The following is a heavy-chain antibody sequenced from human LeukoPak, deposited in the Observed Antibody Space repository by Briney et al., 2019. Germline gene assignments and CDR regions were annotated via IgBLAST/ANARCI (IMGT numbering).Heavy chain of an antibody. CDR2: ISGSGGST. D-gene: IGHD6-19*01. Sequence: GGSLRLSCAASGFTFSSYAMSWVRRAPGKGLEWVSAISGSGGSTYYADSAKGRFTISRDNSKNTLYLQMNSLGAEDTAVYYCAKVQWLVRGGLDAFDIWGQGTMVTVSS. J-gene: IGHJ3*02. CDR3: AKVQWLVRGGLDAFDI. CDR1: GFTFSSYA. V-gene: IGHV3-23*01.